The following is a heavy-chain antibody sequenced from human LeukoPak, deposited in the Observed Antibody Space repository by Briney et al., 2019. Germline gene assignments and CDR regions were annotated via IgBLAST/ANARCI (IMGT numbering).Heavy chain of an antibody. CDR1: GYTFTSYG. D-gene: IGHD1-1*01. J-gene: IGHJ6*03. CDR2: ISAYNGNT. CDR3: ARGRRYRAYYYMDV. Sequence: ASVKVSCKASGYTFTSYGISWVRQAPGQGLEWMGWISAYNGNTNYAQKLQGRVTITRNTSISTAYMELSSLRSEDTAVYYCARGRRYRAYYYMDVWGKGTTVTVSS. V-gene: IGHV1-18*01.